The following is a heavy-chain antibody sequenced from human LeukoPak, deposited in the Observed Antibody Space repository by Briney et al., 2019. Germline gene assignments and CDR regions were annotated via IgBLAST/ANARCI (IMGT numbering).Heavy chain of an antibody. J-gene: IGHJ6*02. V-gene: IGHV3-21*01. CDR3: ARSSGYDTDYGMDV. CDR1: GFTFSSYS. D-gene: IGHD5-12*01. CDR2: ISSSSSYI. Sequence: GGSLRLSCAASGFTFSSYSMNWVRQAPGKGLEWVSSISSSSSYIYYADSVKGRFTISRDNAKNSLYLQMNSLRAEDTAVYYCARSSGYDTDYGMDVWGQGTTVTVSS.